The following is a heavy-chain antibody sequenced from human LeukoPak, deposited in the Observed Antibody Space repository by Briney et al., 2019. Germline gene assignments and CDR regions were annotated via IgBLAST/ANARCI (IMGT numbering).Heavy chain of an antibody. CDR2: IYYSGST. J-gene: IGHJ4*02. V-gene: IGHV4-59*01. D-gene: IGHD6-19*01. Sequence: SETLSLTCTVSGDSISSYYWTWIRQPPGKGLEWIGYIYYSGSTNYNPSLKSRVTISVDTSKNQFSLKLTPVTAADTAVYYCARDRTGWLAPDYWGQGILVTVSS. CDR1: GDSISSYY. CDR3: ARDRTGWLAPDY.